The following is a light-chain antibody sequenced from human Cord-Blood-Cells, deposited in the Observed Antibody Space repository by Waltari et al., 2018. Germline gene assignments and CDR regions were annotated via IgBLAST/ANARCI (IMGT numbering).Light chain of an antibody. CDR1: QSVSSY. CDR2: DAS. V-gene: IGKV3-11*01. J-gene: IGKJ1*01. Sequence: EIVLTQSPATLSLSPGERATLSCRASQSVSSYLAWDQQKPGPAPRLLIYDASNRATGIPARFSGSGSGTDFTLTISSLEPEDFAVYYWQQRSNWPRTFGQGTKVEIK. CDR3: QQRSNWPRT.